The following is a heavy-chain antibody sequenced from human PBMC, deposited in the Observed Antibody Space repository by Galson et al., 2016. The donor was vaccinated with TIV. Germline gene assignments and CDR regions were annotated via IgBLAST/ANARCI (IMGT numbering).Heavy chain of an antibody. CDR3: TRGIPEWLPPQYYYYMDV. Sequence: CAISGDSVSSISAAWNWIRQSPSRGLEWLGRTYYRSEWYNDYAVSVKSRMTINPDTSKNQFSLQLRSVTPEDTGAYYCTRGIPEWLPPQYYYYMDVWGKGTTVTVAS. D-gene: IGHD3-3*01. V-gene: IGHV6-1*01. J-gene: IGHJ6*03. CDR1: GDSVSSISAA. CDR2: TYYRSEWYN.